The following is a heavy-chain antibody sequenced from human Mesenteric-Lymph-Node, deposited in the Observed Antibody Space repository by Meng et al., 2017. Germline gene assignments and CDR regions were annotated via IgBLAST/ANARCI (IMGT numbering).Heavy chain of an antibody. Sequence: GGSLRLSCAASGFTFSSYSMNWVRQAPGKGLEWVSSISSSSSYIYYADSVKGRFTISRDNAKNSLYLQMNSLRAEDTAVYYCARFRQSAEMDVWGQGTAVTVSS. CDR3: ARFRQSAEMDV. CDR2: ISSSSSYI. J-gene: IGHJ6*02. D-gene: IGHD6-19*01. V-gene: IGHV3-21*01. CDR1: GFTFSSYS.